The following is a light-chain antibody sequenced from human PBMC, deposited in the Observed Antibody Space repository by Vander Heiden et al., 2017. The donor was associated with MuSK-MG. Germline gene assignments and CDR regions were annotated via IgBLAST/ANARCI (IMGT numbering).Light chain of an antibody. CDR3: QLGDSSSGHRV. CDR2: DDT. J-gene: IGLJ3*02. Sequence: SYLLSQPPSVSVAPGQTASITCGGDNIGSKSVHWYQQKPGQAPVVVVNDDTDRPSGISDRFSGSKSGNTATLTSTRVGDGDEADYYCQLGDSSSGHRVFGGGTKLTVL. V-gene: IGLV3-21*02. CDR1: NIGSKS.